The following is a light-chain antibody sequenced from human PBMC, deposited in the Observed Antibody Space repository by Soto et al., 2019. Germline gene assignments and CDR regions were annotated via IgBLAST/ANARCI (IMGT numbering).Light chain of an antibody. Sequence: QSVLTQPPSASGTPGQRVTISCSGSSSNIGSNTVNWYQQLPGTAPKLLIYHSHQRPSGVPDRFSGSKYGTSASLAISGLQSEDEIHYYCATWDGSLNGVVFGGGTKLTVL. CDR2: HSH. V-gene: IGLV1-44*01. CDR1: SSNIGSNT. J-gene: IGLJ2*01. CDR3: ATWDGSLNGVV.